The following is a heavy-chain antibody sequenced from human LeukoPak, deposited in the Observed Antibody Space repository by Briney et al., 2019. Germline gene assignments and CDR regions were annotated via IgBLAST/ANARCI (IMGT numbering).Heavy chain of an antibody. D-gene: IGHD6-19*01. V-gene: IGHV4-59*11. CDR3: AREGYSSGWNDY. Sequence: PSETLSLTCTVSGGSISSHYWSWIRQPPGKGPEWIGYIYYSGTTNYNPSLNSRVTISVDMSKNQFSLKLRSVTAADTAVYYCAREGYSSGWNDYWGQGTLVTVSS. CDR1: GGSISSHY. CDR2: IYYSGTT. J-gene: IGHJ4*02.